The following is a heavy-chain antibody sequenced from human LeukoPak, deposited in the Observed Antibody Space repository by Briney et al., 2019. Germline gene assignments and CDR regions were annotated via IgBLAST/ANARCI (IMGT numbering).Heavy chain of an antibody. J-gene: IGHJ4*02. CDR3: VTRDGVSSGFFNLDY. V-gene: IGHV7-4-1*02. Sequence: ASVKVSCKASGYTFTHYAMNWVRQAPGQGLEWMGWINTNTGNPTYAQGFTGRFVFSLDTSVSTAYLQISSLKAEDAAVYYCVTRDGVSSGFFNLDYWGQGTLVTVSS. CDR1: GYTFTHYA. D-gene: IGHD3-22*01. CDR2: INTNTGNP.